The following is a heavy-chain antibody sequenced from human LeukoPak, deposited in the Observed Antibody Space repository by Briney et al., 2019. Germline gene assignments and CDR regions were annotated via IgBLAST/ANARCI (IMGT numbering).Heavy chain of an antibody. Sequence: GGSLRLSCAASGFSFSRYTMSWVRQAPGKGLEWVSFVGGSGDTTYYADSVKGRFTISRDNVKNSVYLQMNSLSAKDTAVYYCARFDSGSHGVFDSWGQGTLVTVSS. CDR2: VGGSGDTT. V-gene: IGHV3-23*01. D-gene: IGHD3-10*01. CDR1: GFSFSRYT. J-gene: IGHJ4*02. CDR3: ARFDSGSHGVFDS.